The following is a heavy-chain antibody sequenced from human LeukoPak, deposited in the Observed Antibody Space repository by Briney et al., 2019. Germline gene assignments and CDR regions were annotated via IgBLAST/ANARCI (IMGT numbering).Heavy chain of an antibody. J-gene: IGHJ4*02. CDR1: GYIFTSYY. CDR3: ARGGHRWPNHGKLDY. D-gene: IGHD1-14*01. CDR2: INPSGGST. Sequence: ASVKVSCKASGYIFTSYYIHWVRQAPGQGLEWMGIINPSGGSTGYAQKFQGRVTMTRDTSTSTVYMELNSLRSEDTAVYYCARGGHRWPNHGKLDYWGQGTLVTVSS. V-gene: IGHV1-46*01.